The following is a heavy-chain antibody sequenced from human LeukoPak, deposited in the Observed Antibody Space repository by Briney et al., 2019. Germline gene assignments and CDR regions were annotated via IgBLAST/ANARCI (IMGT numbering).Heavy chain of an antibody. V-gene: IGHV1-46*01. CDR2: INPSGGST. CDR1: GYTFTSYY. CDR3: ARARGTYYTLDY. D-gene: IGHD2/OR15-2a*01. Sequence: ASVKVSCKASGYTFTSYYMHWVRPAPGQGLEWMGIINPSGGSTSYAQKFQGRVTMTRDTSTSTVYMELSSLRSEDTAVYYCARARGTYYTLDYWGQGTLVTVSS. J-gene: IGHJ4*02.